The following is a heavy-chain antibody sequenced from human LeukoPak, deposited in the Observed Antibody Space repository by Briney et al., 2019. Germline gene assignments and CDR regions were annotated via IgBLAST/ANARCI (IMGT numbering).Heavy chain of an antibody. Sequence: PGGSLRLSCAASGFTFSSYAMSWVRQAPGKGLEWVSAISGRGGSTYYADSVKGRFTISRDNSKNTLYLQMNSLRAEDTAVYYCAKEENYYGSGSYYNAHDHWGQGTLVTVSS. CDR1: GFTFSSYA. V-gene: IGHV3-23*01. D-gene: IGHD3-10*01. CDR3: AKEENYYGSGSYYNAHDH. CDR2: ISGRGGST. J-gene: IGHJ4*02.